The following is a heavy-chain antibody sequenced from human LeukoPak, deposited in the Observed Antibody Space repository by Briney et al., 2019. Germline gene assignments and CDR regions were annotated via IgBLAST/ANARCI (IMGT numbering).Heavy chain of an antibody. J-gene: IGHJ4*02. Sequence: GGSLRLSCAASGFTFSNYWMNWVRQAPGKGLEWVAKIKPDGSEKYYVDSVKGRFTISRDNAKNSLYLQMSSLSAEDTAVYYCLAAGGYWGQGTLVTVSS. CDR1: GFTFSNYW. V-gene: IGHV3-7*01. D-gene: IGHD3-10*01. CDR2: IKPDGSEK. CDR3: LAAGGY.